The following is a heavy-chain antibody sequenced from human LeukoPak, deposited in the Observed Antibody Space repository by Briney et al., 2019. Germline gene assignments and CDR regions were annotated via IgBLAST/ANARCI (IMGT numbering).Heavy chain of an antibody. CDR2: INPNGGAT. CDR3: ARGDTAMVGYYYYYYYMDV. Sequence: SVKVSCKASGNTFTGYYMLWVRQAPGQARECMGWINPNGGATNYAQKFQGRVTMTRDTSISTAYMELSRLRSADTAVYYCARGDTAMVGYYYYYYYMDVWGKGTTVTVSS. D-gene: IGHD5-18*01. J-gene: IGHJ6*03. V-gene: IGHV1-2*02. CDR1: GNTFTGYY.